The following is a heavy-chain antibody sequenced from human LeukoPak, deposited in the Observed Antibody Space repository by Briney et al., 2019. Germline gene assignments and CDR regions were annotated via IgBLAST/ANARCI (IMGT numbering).Heavy chain of an antibody. Sequence: AGSLRLSCAASGFTFSDYSMNWVRQAPGKGLEWVSSINSGSSNTYYADSVKGRFTISRDNAKNSLYLQMNSLRVEDTAVYYCARDEGYYGSGSYYNFWGQGTLVTVSS. CDR1: GFTFSDYS. J-gene: IGHJ4*02. V-gene: IGHV3-21*01. CDR3: ARDEGYYGSGSYYNF. CDR2: INSGSSNT. D-gene: IGHD3-10*01.